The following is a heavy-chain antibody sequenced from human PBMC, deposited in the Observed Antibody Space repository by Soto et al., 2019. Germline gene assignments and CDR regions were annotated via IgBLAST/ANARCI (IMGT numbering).Heavy chain of an antibody. CDR2: ITGSGGST. CDR1: GFTFSSYA. CDR3: AKDLRPTGWVRFDY. D-gene: IGHD3-10*01. V-gene: IGHV3-23*01. Sequence: EVQLLESGGGLVQPGGSLRLSRAASGFTFSSYAMSWVRQAPGKGLKWVSAITGSGGSTYYADSVKGRFTISRDNSKNTLYLQMNSLRAEDTALYYCAKDLRPTGWVRFDYWGQGTLVTVSS. J-gene: IGHJ4*02.